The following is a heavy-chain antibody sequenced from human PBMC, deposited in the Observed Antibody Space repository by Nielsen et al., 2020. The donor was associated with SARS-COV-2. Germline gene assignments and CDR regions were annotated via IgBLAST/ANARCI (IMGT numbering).Heavy chain of an antibody. V-gene: IGHV1-18*04. Sequence: ASVKVSCKASGYTFTSYGISWVRQAPGQGLEWMGWISAYNGNTNYAQKLQGRVTMTTDTSTSTAYMELRSLRSDDTAVYYCARNPSGSGWYKGFDYWGQGTLVTVSS. J-gene: IGHJ4*02. CDR2: ISAYNGNT. D-gene: IGHD6-19*01. CDR1: GYTFTSYG. CDR3: ARNPSGSGWYKGFDY.